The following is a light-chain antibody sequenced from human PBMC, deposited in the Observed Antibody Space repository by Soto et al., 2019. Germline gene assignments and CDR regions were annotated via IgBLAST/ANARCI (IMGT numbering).Light chain of an antibody. Sequence: DIQMTQSPYSLSASVGDRVTITCQASQDITSYLNWNQHKPGKAPKLLIYDASILVAGVPPRFSGSLSGTDFSLTISSLQPEDVATYYCQHCDYLPCFGRGTTVDFK. CDR3: QHCDYLPC. CDR1: QDITSY. J-gene: IGKJ3*01. V-gene: IGKV1-33*01. CDR2: DAS.